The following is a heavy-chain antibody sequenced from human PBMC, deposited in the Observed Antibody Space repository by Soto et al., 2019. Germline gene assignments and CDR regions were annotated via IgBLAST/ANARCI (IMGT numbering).Heavy chain of an antibody. CDR3: AKGGSDRITGTRRFLDY. Sequence: PGGSLRLSSAAPGFTFDDYAMHWGRQAPGEGLEWGSAISGSGGSTYYADSVKGRFTISRDNSKNTLYLQMNSLRAEDTAVYYCAKGGSDRITGTRRFLDYWGQGTLVTVSS. V-gene: IGHV3-23*01. D-gene: IGHD1-7*01. CDR2: ISGSGGST. J-gene: IGHJ4*02. CDR1: GFTFDDYA.